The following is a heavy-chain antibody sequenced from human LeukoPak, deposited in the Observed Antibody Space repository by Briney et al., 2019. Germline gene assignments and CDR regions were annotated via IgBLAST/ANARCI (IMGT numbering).Heavy chain of an antibody. V-gene: IGHV4-38-2*02. J-gene: IGHJ4*02. Sequence: SETLSLTCTVSGYSISSGYYWGWIRQPPGKGLEWIGTIYHSGSTYYNPSLKSRVTISVDTSKNQFSLKLSSVTAADTAVYFCASYYGSGSQIDYWGQGTLVTVSS. CDR2: IYHSGST. CDR1: GYSISSGYY. CDR3: ASYYGSGSQIDY. D-gene: IGHD3-10*01.